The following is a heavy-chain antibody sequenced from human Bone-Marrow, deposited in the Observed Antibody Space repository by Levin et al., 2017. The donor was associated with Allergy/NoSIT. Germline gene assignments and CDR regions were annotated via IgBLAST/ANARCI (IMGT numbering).Heavy chain of an antibody. Sequence: PSETLSLTCAVSGYSISSGYYWGWIRQPPGKGLEWIGSIYHSGSTYYNPSLKSRVTISVDTSKNQFSLKLSSVTAADTAVYYCARVGIPPPYWFDPWGQGTLVTVSS. CDR2: IYHSGST. D-gene: IGHD5-18*01. CDR1: GYSISSGYY. J-gene: IGHJ5*02. V-gene: IGHV4-38-2*01. CDR3: ARVGIPPPYWFDP.